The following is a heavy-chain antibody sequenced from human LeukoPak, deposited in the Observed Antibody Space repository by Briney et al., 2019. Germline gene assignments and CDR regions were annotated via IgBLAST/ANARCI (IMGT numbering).Heavy chain of an antibody. CDR2: ISSSSSSI. V-gene: IGHV3-48*01. Sequence: GGSLRLSCTASGFTFSSYSMNWVRQAPGKGLEWVSYISSSSSSIYYADSVKGRFTISRDNAKNSLYLQMNSLRAEDTAVYYCARGGAIVVVPAAAFDYWGQGTLVTVSS. CDR3: ARGGAIVVVPAAAFDY. D-gene: IGHD2-2*01. CDR1: GFTFSSYS. J-gene: IGHJ4*02.